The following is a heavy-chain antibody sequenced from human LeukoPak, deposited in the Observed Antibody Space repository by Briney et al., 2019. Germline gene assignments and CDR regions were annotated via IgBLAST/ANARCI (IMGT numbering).Heavy chain of an antibody. J-gene: IGHJ4*02. CDR3: VRGQGRWLQCFDY. D-gene: IGHD5-24*01. Sequence: PGGSLRLSCAASGFTFSNAWMSWVRQAPGKGLEYVSAISSNGGSTYYADSVKGRFTISRDNSKNTLYLQMSSLRAEDTAVYYCVRGQGRWLQCFDYWGQGTLVTVSS. V-gene: IGHV3-64D*06. CDR2: ISSNGGST. CDR1: GFTFSNAW.